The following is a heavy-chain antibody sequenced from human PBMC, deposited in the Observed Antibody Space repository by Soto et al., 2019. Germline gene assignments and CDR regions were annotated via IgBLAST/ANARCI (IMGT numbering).Heavy chain of an antibody. J-gene: IGHJ4*02. V-gene: IGHV4-31*03. CDR1: GVSLTSGTYY. CDR3: ASTEDFFDY. Sequence: PSETLSLTCSVSGVSLTSGTYYWSWIRQHPGKGLEWIGYIFYSGSTDYNPSLKSRVNISVDTSKNQFSLKLSSVTAADTAVYYCASTEDFFDYWGQGTLVTVS. CDR2: IFYSGST.